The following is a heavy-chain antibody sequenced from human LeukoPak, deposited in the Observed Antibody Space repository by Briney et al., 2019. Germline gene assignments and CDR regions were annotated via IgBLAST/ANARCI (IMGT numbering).Heavy chain of an antibody. CDR3: AREMYYYGSGRHTEFDP. V-gene: IGHV1-46*01. D-gene: IGHD3-10*01. CDR1: GYTFTSYY. CDR2: INPSGGST. J-gene: IGHJ5*02. Sequence: ASVKVSCKASGYTFTSYYMHWVRQASGQGLEWVGIINPSGGSTSYAQKFQGRVTMTRDTSTSTVYMELSSLRSEDTAVYYCAREMYYYGSGRHTEFDPWGQGTLVTVSS.